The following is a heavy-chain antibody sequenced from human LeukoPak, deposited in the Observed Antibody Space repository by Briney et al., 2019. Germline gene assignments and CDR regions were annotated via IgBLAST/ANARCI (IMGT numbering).Heavy chain of an antibody. CDR3: ARDLNGANFDY. D-gene: IGHD4/OR15-4a*01. CDR2: IKRDGSEQ. CDR1: GFTVSNFW. J-gene: IGHJ4*02. V-gene: IGHV3-7*01. Sequence: GGSLRLSCAASGFTVSNFWMSWVRQAPGKGLEWVANIKRDGSEQYYMDSVKGRFTISRDNAKNSLYLQTNSLRAEDTAVFYCARDLNGANFDYWGQGTLVIVSS.